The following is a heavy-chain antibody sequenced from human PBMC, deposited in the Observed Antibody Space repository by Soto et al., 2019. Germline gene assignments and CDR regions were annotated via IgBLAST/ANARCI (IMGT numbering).Heavy chain of an antibody. CDR1: GFTVSSNY. D-gene: IGHD5-18*01. CDR2: IYSGGST. CDR3: AREDTAMVYFDY. J-gene: IGHJ4*02. V-gene: IGHV3-53*01. Sequence: GGSLRLSCAASGFTVSSNYMSWVRQAPGKGLEWVSVIYSGGSTYYADSVKGRFTISRDNSKNTLYLQMNSLRAEDTAVYYCAREDTAMVYFDYWGQGTLVTVSS.